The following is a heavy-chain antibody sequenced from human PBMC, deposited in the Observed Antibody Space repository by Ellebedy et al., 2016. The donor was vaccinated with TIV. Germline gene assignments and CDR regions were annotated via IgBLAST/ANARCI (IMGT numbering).Heavy chain of an antibody. CDR2: IFDSGST. Sequence: MPSETLSLTCTVSAASVSSGSHYWSSIWQSPGKGLEWVGYIFDSGSTKYNPSLKSRITISRDTSKNQFSLKLTSVTAADTAVYYCARIPVAGDPPYWGQGTLVTVSS. V-gene: IGHV4-61*01. CDR3: ARIPVAGDPPY. D-gene: IGHD6-19*01. J-gene: IGHJ4*02. CDR1: AASVSSGSHY.